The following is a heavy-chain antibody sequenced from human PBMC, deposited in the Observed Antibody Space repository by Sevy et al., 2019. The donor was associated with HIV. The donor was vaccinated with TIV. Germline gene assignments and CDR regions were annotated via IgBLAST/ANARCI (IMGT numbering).Heavy chain of an antibody. J-gene: IGHJ4*02. CDR1: GFIVTSNY. CDR3: ARTPIGNYVDYFDY. V-gene: IGHV3-53*01. CDR2: IHGGGTT. D-gene: IGHD1-7*01. Sequence: GGSLRLSCAASGFIVTSNYMSWVRQAPGKGLEWVSVIHGGGTTQYADSVKGRFTIPRDNSKNTLYLQMNTLRAEDTAVYYCARTPIGNYVDYFDYWGQGTLVTVSS.